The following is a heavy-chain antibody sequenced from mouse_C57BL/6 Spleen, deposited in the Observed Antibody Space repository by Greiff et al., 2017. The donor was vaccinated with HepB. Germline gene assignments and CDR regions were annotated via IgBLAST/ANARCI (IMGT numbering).Heavy chain of an antibody. Sequence: EVQLQQSGPELVKPGASVKISCKASGYTFTDYYMNWVKQSHGKSLEWIGDINPNNGGTSYNQKFKGKATLTVDKSSSTAYMELRSLTSEDSAVYYCARRGIYYDYKGFAYWGEGTLVTVSA. CDR2: INPNNGGT. J-gene: IGHJ3*01. V-gene: IGHV1-26*01. CDR1: GYTFTDYY. CDR3: ARRGIYYDYKGFAY. D-gene: IGHD2-4*01.